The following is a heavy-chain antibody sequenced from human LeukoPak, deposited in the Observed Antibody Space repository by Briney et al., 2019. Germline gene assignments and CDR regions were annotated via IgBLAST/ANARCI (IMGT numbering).Heavy chain of an antibody. CDR2: ISYDGSNK. CDR3: ARGYYGSGSSDAFDI. D-gene: IGHD3-10*01. Sequence: PGGSLRLSCAASGFTFSSYGMHWVRQAPGKGLEWVAVISYDGSNKYYADSVKGRFTISRDNSKNTLYLQMNSLRAEDTAVYYCARGYYGSGSSDAFDIRGQGTMVTVSS. J-gene: IGHJ3*02. CDR1: GFTFSSYG. V-gene: IGHV3-30*03.